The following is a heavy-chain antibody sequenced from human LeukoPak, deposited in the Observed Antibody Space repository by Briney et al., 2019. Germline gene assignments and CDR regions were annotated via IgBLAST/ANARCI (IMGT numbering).Heavy chain of an antibody. V-gene: IGHV3-30-3*01. D-gene: IGHD3-3*01. CDR2: ISYDGNNK. CDR1: GFTFSSYA. CDR3: ARDPVSVGLRINSDF. J-gene: IGHJ1*01. Sequence: GGSLRLSCAASGFTFSSYAMHWVRQAPGKGLEWVAVISYDGNNKYSADSVKGRFTISRDNSKNTVYLQMNSLRVEDTAVYYCARDPVSVGLRINSDFWGQGTLVTVSS.